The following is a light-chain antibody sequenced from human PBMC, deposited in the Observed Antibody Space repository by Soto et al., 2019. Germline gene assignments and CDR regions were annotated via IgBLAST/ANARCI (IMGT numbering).Light chain of an antibody. CDR2: KAS. V-gene: IGKV1-5*03. CDR1: QSISSW. J-gene: IGKJ5*01. CDR3: QQYKSYPIT. Sequence: DIQMTQSPPTLSASVGDRVTITCRASQSISSWLAWYQQKPGKAPKLLIYKASSLESGVPSRFSGSGSGTEFTLTISSLQPEDFATYYCQQYKSYPITFGQGTRLEIK.